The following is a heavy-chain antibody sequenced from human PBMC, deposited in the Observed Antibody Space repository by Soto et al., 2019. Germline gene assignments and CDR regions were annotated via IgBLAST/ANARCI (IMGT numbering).Heavy chain of an antibody. D-gene: IGHD1-26*01. CDR2: IWYDGSNK. CDR1: GFIFSTYG. CDR3: ARAVGPFDY. J-gene: IGHJ4*02. Sequence: QVQLVESGGGVVQHGRSLRLSCAASGFIFSTYGMHWVRQAPGLGLEWVAVIWYDGSNKYYADSVKGRFTISRDNSENTLYLQMNSLRAEDTAVYYCARAVGPFDYWGQGTLVTVSS. V-gene: IGHV3-33*01.